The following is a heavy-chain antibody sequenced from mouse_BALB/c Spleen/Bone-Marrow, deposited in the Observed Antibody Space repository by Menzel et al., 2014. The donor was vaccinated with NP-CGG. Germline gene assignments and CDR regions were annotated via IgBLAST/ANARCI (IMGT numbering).Heavy chain of an antibody. CDR3: HYYGYGGAMDY. CDR1: GYSFTGYY. V-gene: IGHV1-26*01. Sequence: VQLQQPGPDLVKPGASVKISCKASGYSFTGYYMHWVKQSLGKSLEWIGRVNPNNGGTCFNQKFKGKAIFTVDKSSSAAYMELRSLTSEDSAVYYCHYYGYGGAMDYWGQGTSVTVSA. CDR2: VNPNNGGT. D-gene: IGHD1-2*01. J-gene: IGHJ4*01.